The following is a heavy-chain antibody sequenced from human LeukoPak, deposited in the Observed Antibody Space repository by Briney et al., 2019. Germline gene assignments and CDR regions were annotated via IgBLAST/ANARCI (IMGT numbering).Heavy chain of an antibody. Sequence: SETLSLTCTVSGGSISSSSYYWGWIRQPPGKGLEWIGSIYYSGSTYYNPSLKSRVTISVDTSKNQFSLKLSSVTAADTAVYYCARLSLAGSSWYNIDYWGQGTLVTVSS. CDR3: ARLSLAGSSWYNIDY. J-gene: IGHJ4*02. CDR2: IYYSGST. D-gene: IGHD6-13*01. V-gene: IGHV4-39*07. CDR1: GGSISSSSYY.